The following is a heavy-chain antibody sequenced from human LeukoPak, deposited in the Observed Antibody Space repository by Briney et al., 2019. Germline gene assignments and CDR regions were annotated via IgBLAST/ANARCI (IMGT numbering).Heavy chain of an antibody. V-gene: IGHV6-1*01. CDR3: ARGGLVRGSIDSLIAFDF. Sequence: SQTLLLTCAISGDSVSRKSAGWNWIRQSPSRGLEWLGRTYYRSTWYSDFLTSRITISPDTYKNQFSLHLDSVTPEDTAVYYCARGGLVRGSIDSLIAFDFWGQGTVVTVSS. J-gene: IGHJ3*01. CDR1: GDSVSRKSAG. D-gene: IGHD3-10*01. CDR2: TYYRSTWYS.